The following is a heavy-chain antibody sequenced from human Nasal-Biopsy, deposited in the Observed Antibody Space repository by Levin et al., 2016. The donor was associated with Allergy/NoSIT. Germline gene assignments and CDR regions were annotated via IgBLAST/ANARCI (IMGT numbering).Heavy chain of an antibody. CDR1: DLSFSNYG. D-gene: IGHD2/OR15-2a*01. CDR3: ARDLSHGSLDF. CDR2: ISYDGSIQ. J-gene: IGHJ4*02. V-gene: IGHV3-33*07. Sequence: GGSLRLSCAVSDLSFSNYGVFWVRQAPGKGLEWVTLISYDGSIQNYAASMRGRFTISRDDSKSTLYLQMDSLRVDDTGVYYCARDLSHGSLDFRGPGTLVTVSS.